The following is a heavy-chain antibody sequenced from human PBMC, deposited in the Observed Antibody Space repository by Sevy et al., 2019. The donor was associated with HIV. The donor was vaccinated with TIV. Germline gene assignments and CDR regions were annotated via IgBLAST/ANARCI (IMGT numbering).Heavy chain of an antibody. J-gene: IGHJ4*02. D-gene: IGHD3-22*01. Sequence: SETLSLTCAIYGGSFSGYYWSWIRQPPGKGLEWIGEINHSGSTNYNPSLKSRVTISVDTSKNQFSLKLSSVTAADTAVYYCARGRLFDYWGQGTLVTVSS. V-gene: IGHV4-34*01. CDR3: ARGRLFDY. CDR1: GGSFSGYY. CDR2: INHSGST.